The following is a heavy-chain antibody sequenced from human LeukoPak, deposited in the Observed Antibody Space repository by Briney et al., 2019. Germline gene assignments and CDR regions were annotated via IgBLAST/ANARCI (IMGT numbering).Heavy chain of an antibody. D-gene: IGHD3-22*01. J-gene: IGHJ4*02. V-gene: IGHV3-74*01. CDR2: INSDGSST. CDR1: GFTFSSYW. Sequence: GGSLRLSCAASGFTFSSYWMHWVRQAPGKGLVWVSRINSDGSSTSYADSVKGRFTISRDNAKNTLYLQMNSLRAEDTAVYYCARDPPTLHYYDSSGYMIDYWGQGTLVTVSS. CDR3: ARDPPTLHYYDSSGYMIDY.